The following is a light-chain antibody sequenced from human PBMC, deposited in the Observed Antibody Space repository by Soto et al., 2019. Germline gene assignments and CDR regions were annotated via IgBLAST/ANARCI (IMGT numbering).Light chain of an antibody. CDR1: SSNIGRNT. V-gene: IGLV1-44*01. Sequence: QLVLTQPPSASGTPGQRVTISCSGSSSNIGRNTVNWYQQLPGTAPKLLIYNNNQRPSGVPDRFSGSKSGPSGSLAISGLQSEDEADYYCAAWDDSVNGPVFGGGTQLTVL. J-gene: IGLJ3*02. CDR2: NNN. CDR3: AAWDDSVNGPV.